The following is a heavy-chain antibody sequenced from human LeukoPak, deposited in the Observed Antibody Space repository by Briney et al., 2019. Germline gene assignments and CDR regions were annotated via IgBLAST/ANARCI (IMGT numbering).Heavy chain of an antibody. D-gene: IGHD3-10*01. CDR1: GGSISGYY. CDR3: ARDRRFGELPHLDY. V-gene: IGHV4-59*08. Sequence: SETLSLTCTVSGGSISGYYWSWIRQAPGKGLEWIGYIYNSGSLNYNPSLKSRVTIAVDTSKNQFSLKLISVTAADTAVYYCARDRRFGELPHLDYWGQGTLVTVSS. CDR2: IYNSGSL. J-gene: IGHJ4*02.